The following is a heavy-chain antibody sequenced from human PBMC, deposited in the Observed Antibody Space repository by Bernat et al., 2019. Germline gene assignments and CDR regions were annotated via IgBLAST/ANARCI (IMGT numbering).Heavy chain of an antibody. Sequence: QVQLQESGPGLVKPSQTLSLTCTVSGGSISSGGYYWSWIRQHPGKGLEWIGYIYYSGSTYYNPSLKSRVTITVDTSKNQFSLKLSTVTAADTAVYYCARALGYDFWSGLAYYYGMDVWGQGTTVTVS. V-gene: IGHV4-31*03. CDR2: IYYSGST. CDR3: ARALGYDFWSGLAYYYGMDV. D-gene: IGHD3-3*01. J-gene: IGHJ6*02. CDR1: GGSISSGGYY.